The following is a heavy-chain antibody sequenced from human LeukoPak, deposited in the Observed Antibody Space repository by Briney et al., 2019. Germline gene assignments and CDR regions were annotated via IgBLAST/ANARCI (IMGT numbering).Heavy chain of an antibody. CDR3: ARSPTYYDFWSGYKFIDN. Sequence: PGGSLRLFCAASGFTFGTYWMSWVRQAPGKGLEWVANIKSDGSEKYYADSVKGRFTISRDNVKKSLYMQMNSLRAEDTAVYYCARSPTYYDFWSGYKFIDNWGEGTLVTVSS. V-gene: IGHV3-7*01. CDR1: GFTFGTYW. J-gene: IGHJ4*02. D-gene: IGHD3-3*01. CDR2: IKSDGSEK.